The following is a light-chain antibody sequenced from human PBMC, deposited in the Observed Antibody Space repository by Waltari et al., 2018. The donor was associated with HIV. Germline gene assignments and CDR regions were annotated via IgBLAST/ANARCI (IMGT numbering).Light chain of an antibody. CDR3: SSYTNTNIS. CDR1: RSDVVAYNS. V-gene: IGLV2-14*01. J-gene: IGLJ2*01. Sequence: QSALTQPASVSGSPGQSIPISCTGPRSDVVAYNSVSWYQQHPGKAPKLIIYEVSTRPSGISDRFSGSKSDNAASLTIAALQPEDEADYYCSSYTNTNISFGGGTKLTVL. CDR2: EVS.